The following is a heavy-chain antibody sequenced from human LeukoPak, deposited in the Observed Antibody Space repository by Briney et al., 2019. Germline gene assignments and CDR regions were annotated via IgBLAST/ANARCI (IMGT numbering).Heavy chain of an antibody. CDR2: FDPEDGET. CDR1: GYTLTELS. J-gene: IGHJ1*01. Sequence: RAPVKVSCKVSGYTLTELSMHWVRQAPGKGLEWMGGFDPEDGETIYAQKFQGRVTMTEDTSTDTAYMELSSLRSEDTAVYYCATGTYCSGGSCYGPRTFQHWGQGTLVTVSS. V-gene: IGHV1-24*01. CDR3: ATGTYCSGGSCYGPRTFQH. D-gene: IGHD2-15*01.